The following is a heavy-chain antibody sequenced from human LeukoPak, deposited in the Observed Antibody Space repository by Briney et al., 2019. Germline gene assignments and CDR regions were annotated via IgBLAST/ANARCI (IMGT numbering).Heavy chain of an antibody. Sequence: PSETLSLTCTVSGGSISSYYWSWIRQPPGKGLEWIGYIYYSGSTNYNPSLKSRVTISVDTSKNQFSLKLSSATAADTAVYYCARGMGYDFWGALRHWFDPWGQGTLVTVSS. J-gene: IGHJ5*02. CDR2: IYYSGST. CDR3: ARGMGYDFWGALRHWFDP. CDR1: GGSISSYY. V-gene: IGHV4-59*01. D-gene: IGHD3-3*01.